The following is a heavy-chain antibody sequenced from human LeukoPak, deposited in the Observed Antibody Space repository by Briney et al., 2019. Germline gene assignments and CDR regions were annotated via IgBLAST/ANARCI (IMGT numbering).Heavy chain of an antibody. D-gene: IGHD3-3*01. CDR3: ARRFGPNGFDI. V-gene: IGHV3-66*04. CDR1: GFTVSSNY. CDR2: IYSGGST. J-gene: IGHJ3*02. Sequence: GGSLRLSCAASGFTVSSNYVSWVRQAPGKGLEWVSVIYSGGSTYYADSVKGRFIISRDNSKSTLYLQMNSLRAGDTAVYYCARRFGPNGFDIWGQGTMVTVFS.